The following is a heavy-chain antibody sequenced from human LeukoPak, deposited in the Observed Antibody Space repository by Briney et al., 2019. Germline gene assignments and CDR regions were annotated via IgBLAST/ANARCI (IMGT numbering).Heavy chain of an antibody. CDR2: ISAYTGST. V-gene: IGHV1-18*01. Sequence: ASVKVSCKASVYTFINYGLTWVRQAPGQGFEWMGWISAYTGSTNYAQKLQGRVTMPTDPSTSTAYMELRRLRSDDTAVYYCPRTVGATGAFDIWGQGTMVIVSS. J-gene: IGHJ3*02. CDR3: PRTVGATGAFDI. D-gene: IGHD1-26*01. CDR1: VYTFINYG.